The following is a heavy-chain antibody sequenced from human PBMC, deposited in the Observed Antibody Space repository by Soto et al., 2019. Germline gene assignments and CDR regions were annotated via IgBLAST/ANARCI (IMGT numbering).Heavy chain of an antibody. CDR2: MYPNNGQT. J-gene: IGHJ5*02. V-gene: IGHV1-8*01. CDR1: GDTFSNFD. D-gene: IGHD3-16*01. CDR3: ATMIRGLIHWLDP. Sequence: QVQLVQSGAEVKRPGASMKVSCKASGDTFSNFDFNWVRQATGQGPEWMGWMYPNNGQTAYARTFQGRVTMTWNSSTSTAYMELSSLTSEDTAVYYCATMIRGLIHWLDPWGQGTLVTVSS.